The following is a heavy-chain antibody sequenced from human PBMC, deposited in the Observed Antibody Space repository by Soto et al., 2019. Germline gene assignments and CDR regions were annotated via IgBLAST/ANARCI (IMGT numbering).Heavy chain of an antibody. Sequence: QVQLVQSAAEVKKPGASVKVSCKASGYSFTSYGISWVRRAPGQGLEWMGWISPYNGHIRFVQRFQGRVSMTTDTSTKTAYTDLRNLRSDDTAQSYCARDLTIVPATHPRLENYGMDVWGQGTTVIVSS. D-gene: IGHD2-2*01. CDR1: GYSFTSYG. CDR3: ARDLTIVPATHPRLENYGMDV. CDR2: ISPYNGHI. J-gene: IGHJ6*02. V-gene: IGHV1-18*01.